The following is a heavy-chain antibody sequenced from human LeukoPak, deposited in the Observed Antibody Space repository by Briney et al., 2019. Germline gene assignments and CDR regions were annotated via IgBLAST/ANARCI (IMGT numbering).Heavy chain of an antibody. J-gene: IGHJ4*02. CDR3: ARAVYTSGWYLVDY. D-gene: IGHD6-19*01. CDR1: GFAFSIFA. Sequence: GGSLRLSCAASGFAFSIFAMNWVRQAPGKGLEWVSVIYSGGSTYYADSVKGRFTISRDNSKNTLYLQMNSLRAEDTAVYYCARAVYTSGWYLVDYWGQGTLVTVSS. V-gene: IGHV3-66*01. CDR2: IYSGGST.